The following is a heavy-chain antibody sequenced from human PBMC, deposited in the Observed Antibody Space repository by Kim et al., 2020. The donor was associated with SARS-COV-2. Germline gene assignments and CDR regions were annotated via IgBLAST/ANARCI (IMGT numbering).Heavy chain of an antibody. J-gene: IGHJ4*02. D-gene: IGHD1-26*01. CDR3: AKDKTRGRYGDFDY. Sequence: ESVKGRFTHSRDNAKNTLYLQMNSLRAEDTALYFCAKDKTRGRYGDFDYWGQGTLVTVSS. V-gene: IGHV3-9*01.